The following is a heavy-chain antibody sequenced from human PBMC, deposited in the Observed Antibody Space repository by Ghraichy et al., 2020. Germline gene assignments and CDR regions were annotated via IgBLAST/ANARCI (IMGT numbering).Heavy chain of an antibody. CDR2: INHSGST. D-gene: IGHD5-12*01. V-gene: IGHV4-34*01. J-gene: IGHJ5*02. CDR1: GGSFSGYY. CDR3: ARGAPSGYVRA. Sequence: SQTLSLTCAVYGGSFSGYYWSWIRQPPGKGLEWIGEINHSGSTNYNPSLKSRVTISVDTSKNQFSLELSSVTAADTAVYYCARGAPSGYVRAWGQGTLVTVSS.